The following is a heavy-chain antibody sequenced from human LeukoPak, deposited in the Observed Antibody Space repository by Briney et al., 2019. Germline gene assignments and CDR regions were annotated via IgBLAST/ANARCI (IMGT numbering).Heavy chain of an antibody. CDR3: AKATIGSGSYLDGMDV. CDR1: GFTFDDYA. Sequence: GRSLRLSCAASGFTFDDYAMHWVRQAPGKGLEWVSGISWNSGSIGYADSVKGRFTISRDNAKNSLYLQMNSLRAEDTALYYCAKATIGSGSYLDGMDVWGQGTTVTVSS. J-gene: IGHJ6*02. D-gene: IGHD3-10*01. CDR2: ISWNSGSI. V-gene: IGHV3-9*01.